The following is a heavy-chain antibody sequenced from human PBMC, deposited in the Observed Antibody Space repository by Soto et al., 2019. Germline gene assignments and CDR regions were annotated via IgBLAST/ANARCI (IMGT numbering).Heavy chain of an antibody. CDR3: ARQRTYFDCPSY. D-gene: IGHD2-21*01. V-gene: IGHV5-51*01. Sequence: GESLKISCKGSGDSFTNSWIGWVRQMPGKGLEWMGIINPGDSNIRYSPSFQGQVTLSANKSTNTAYLQWSSLKASDTAMYYCARQRTYFDCPSYWGQGALVTVSS. J-gene: IGHJ4*02. CDR1: GDSFTNSW. CDR2: INPGDSNI.